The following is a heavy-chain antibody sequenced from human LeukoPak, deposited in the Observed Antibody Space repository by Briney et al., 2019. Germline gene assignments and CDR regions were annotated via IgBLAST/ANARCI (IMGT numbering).Heavy chain of an antibody. V-gene: IGHV3-30*18. CDR2: ISYDGSNK. D-gene: IGHD3-16*02. CDR3: AKDATEYYDYVWGSYRPSQFDP. J-gene: IGHJ5*02. CDR1: GFTFNRHG. Sequence: GGSLRLSCAASGFTFNRHGMHWVRQAPGKGLEWVAVISYDGSNKYYADSVKGRFTISRDNSKNTLYLQMNSLRAEDTAVYYCAKDATEYYDYVWGSYRPSQFDPWGQGTLVTVSS.